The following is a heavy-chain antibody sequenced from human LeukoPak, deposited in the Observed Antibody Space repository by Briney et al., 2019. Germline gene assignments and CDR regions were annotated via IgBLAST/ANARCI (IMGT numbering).Heavy chain of an antibody. D-gene: IGHD1-7*01. CDR3: ARKGLGGELGGFDS. Sequence: PGGSPRLSCAASGFTFSSYGMGLVPPIPRKGLGWVSGTNRRGDITGYADFVKGRFTISRDNAKNSLYLQMNSLRVEDTALYHCARKGLGGELGGFDSWGQGTLVTVSS. J-gene: IGHJ4*02. CDR1: GFTFSSYG. CDR2: TNRRGDIT. V-gene: IGHV3-20*01.